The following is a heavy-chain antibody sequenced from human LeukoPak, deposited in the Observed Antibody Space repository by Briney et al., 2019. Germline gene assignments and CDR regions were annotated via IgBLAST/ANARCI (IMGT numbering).Heavy chain of an antibody. CDR1: GYTFTSYG. V-gene: IGHV1-18*01. J-gene: IGHJ5*02. Sequence: ASVKVSCKASGYTFTSYGISWVRQAPGQGLEWMGWISAYNGNTNYAQKFQGRVTMTRDTSTSTVYMELSSLRSEDTAVYYCARDPPYCSSTSCYPQNWFDPWGQGTLVTVSS. CDR2: ISAYNGNT. D-gene: IGHD2-2*01. CDR3: ARDPPYCSSTSCYPQNWFDP.